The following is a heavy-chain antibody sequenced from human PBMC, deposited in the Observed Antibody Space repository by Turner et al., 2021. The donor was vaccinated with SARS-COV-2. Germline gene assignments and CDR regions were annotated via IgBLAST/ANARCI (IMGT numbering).Heavy chain of an antibody. CDR3: AIAPNYYYGMDV. V-gene: IGHV4-39*01. Sequence: QLQLQESGPGLVKPSETLSLTCTVSDGSISSSSYYWGWIRQPPGKGLEWIGSIYYSGSTYYNPSLKSRVTISVDTSKNQFSVKLSSVTAADTAVYYCAIAPNYYYGMDVWGQGTTVTVSS. J-gene: IGHJ6*02. CDR1: DGSISSSSYY. CDR2: IYYSGST.